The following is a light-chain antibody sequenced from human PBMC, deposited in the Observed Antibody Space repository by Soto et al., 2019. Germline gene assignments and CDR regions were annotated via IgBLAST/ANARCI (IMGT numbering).Light chain of an antibody. J-gene: IGKJ1*01. CDR1: QSVSSN. Sequence: EIALTQSSDTLCVSSGERAALSCLASQSVSSNLAWYQQKPGQAPRLLIYGASTRATGIPARFSGSGSGTEFTLSISSLQSEDFAVYYCQQYNNWLTWTFGQGTKVDIK. V-gene: IGKV3-15*01. CDR2: GAS. CDR3: QQYNNWLTWT.